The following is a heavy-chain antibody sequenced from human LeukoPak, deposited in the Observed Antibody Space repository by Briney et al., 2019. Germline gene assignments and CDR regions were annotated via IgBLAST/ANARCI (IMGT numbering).Heavy chain of an antibody. CDR3: AKVSLLCSSTSCYTGGFDY. CDR2: ISWNSGSI. V-gene: IGHV3-9*01. J-gene: IGHJ4*02. Sequence: SGRSLRLSCAASGFTFDDYAMHWVRQAPGKGLEWVSGISWNSGSIGYADSVKGRFTISRDNAKNSLYLQMNSLRAEDTALYYCAKVSLLCSSTSCYTGGFDYWGQGTLVTVSS. CDR1: GFTFDDYA. D-gene: IGHD2-2*02.